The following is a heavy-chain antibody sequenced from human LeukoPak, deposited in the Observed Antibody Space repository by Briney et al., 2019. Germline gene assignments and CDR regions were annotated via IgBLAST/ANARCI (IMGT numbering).Heavy chain of an antibody. V-gene: IGHV3-30*02. Sequence: PGGSLRLSCAASGFTFSSYGMHWVRQAPGKGLEWVAFIRYDGSNKYYADSVKGRFTISRDNSKNTLYLQMNSLRAEDTAVYYCAKDWAGYWSSTSCYQIDYWGQGTLVTVSS. CDR3: AKDWAGYWSSTSCYQIDY. D-gene: IGHD2-2*01. CDR2: IRYDGSNK. J-gene: IGHJ4*02. CDR1: GFTFSSYG.